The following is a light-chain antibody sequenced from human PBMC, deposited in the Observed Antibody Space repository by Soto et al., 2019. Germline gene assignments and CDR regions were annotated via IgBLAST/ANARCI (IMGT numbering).Light chain of an antibody. Sequence: DIQMTQSPSTLSGSVGDRVTITCRASQTISSWLAWYQQKPGKAPKLLXYKXSTLKSGVPSRFSGSGSGTEFTLTISSLQPDDFATYYCQHYNSYSEAFGQGTKGDIK. J-gene: IGKJ1*01. CDR3: QHYNSYSEA. CDR2: KXS. CDR1: QTISSW. V-gene: IGKV1-5*03.